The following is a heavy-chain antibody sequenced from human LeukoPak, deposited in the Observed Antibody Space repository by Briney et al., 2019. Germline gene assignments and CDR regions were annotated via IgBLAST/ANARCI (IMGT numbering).Heavy chain of an antibody. V-gene: IGHV3-11*01. CDR2: ISSSGSTI. CDR1: GFTFSNYA. D-gene: IGHD6-13*01. J-gene: IGHJ6*02. Sequence: PGGSLRLSCAASGFTFSNYAMTWVRQAPGKGLEWVSYISSSGSTIYYADSVKGRFTISRDNAKNSLYLQMNSLRAEDTAVYYCARGKEAPRAPGIAAVSGYYGMDVWGQGTTVTVSS. CDR3: ARGKEAPRAPGIAAVSGYYGMDV.